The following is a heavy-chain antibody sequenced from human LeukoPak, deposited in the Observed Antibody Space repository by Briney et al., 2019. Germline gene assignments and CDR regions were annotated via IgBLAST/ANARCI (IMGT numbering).Heavy chain of an antibody. D-gene: IGHD6-19*01. Sequence: PGGSLRLSCAASGFPFSSYGMHWVRQAPGKGLEWVARLVYDERSDYATSVKGRFSISRDNSKNTLFLDMSDLRVEDTAVYYCARDLSAAFDFWGQGVLVTVSS. CDR3: ARDLSAAFDF. J-gene: IGHJ4*02. CDR1: GFPFSSYG. V-gene: IGHV3-33*05. CDR2: LVYDERS.